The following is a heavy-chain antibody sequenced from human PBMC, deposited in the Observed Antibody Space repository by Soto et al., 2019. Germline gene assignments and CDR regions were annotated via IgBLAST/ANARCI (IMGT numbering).Heavy chain of an antibody. Sequence: ASVKVSCKASGYTFTNYYLHWVRQAPGQGLEWVGMINPSARSASYAQKLRGRLTMDRDTSTTTVYMELSRLTFEDTAVYFCARDNSAANGVLDHWGQGSLVTVSA. CDR3: ARDNSAANGVLDH. V-gene: IGHV1-46*04. D-gene: IGHD1-1*01. CDR2: INPSARSA. J-gene: IGHJ4*02. CDR1: GYTFTNYY.